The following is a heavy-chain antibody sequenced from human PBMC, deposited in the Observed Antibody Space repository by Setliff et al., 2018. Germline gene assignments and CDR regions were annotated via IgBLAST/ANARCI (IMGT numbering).Heavy chain of an antibody. CDR2: ISPYSGHT. Sequence: GASVKVSCKTSGFGFTTFGFSWVRQAPGQGLEWLGSISPYSGHTNYAQNFQGRVTMTMDASITTVYMELSRLTSDDTAVYYCVRQDILTSYYMFDYWGQGTLVTVSS. J-gene: IGHJ4*02. CDR1: GFGFTTFG. CDR3: VRQDILTSYYMFDY. V-gene: IGHV1-18*01. D-gene: IGHD3-9*01.